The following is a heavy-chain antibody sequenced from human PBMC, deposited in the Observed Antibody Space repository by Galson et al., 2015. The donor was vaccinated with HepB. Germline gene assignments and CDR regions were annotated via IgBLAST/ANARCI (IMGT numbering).Heavy chain of an antibody. V-gene: IGHV3-30*04. Sequence: SLRLSCAASGFTFSSYAMHWVRQAPGKGLEWVAVISYDGSNKYYADSVKGRFTISRDNSKNTLYLQMNSLRAEDTAVYYCARGLITMVRGVITRYYYYGMDVWGQGTTVTVSS. CDR1: GFTFSSYA. D-gene: IGHD3-10*01. CDR2: ISYDGSNK. J-gene: IGHJ6*02. CDR3: ARGLITMVRGVITRYYYYGMDV.